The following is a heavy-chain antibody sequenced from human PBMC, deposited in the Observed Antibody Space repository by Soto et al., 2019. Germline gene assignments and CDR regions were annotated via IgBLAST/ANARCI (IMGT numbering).Heavy chain of an antibody. CDR1: GFTFSSYG. CDR3: ARGGYGDPGMDV. CDR2: IWYDGSNK. Sequence: QVQLVESGGGVVQPGRSLRLSCAASGFTFSSYGMHWVRQAPGKGLEWVAVIWYDGSNKDYADSVKGRFTISRDNSKNTLYLQMNSLRAEDTAVYYCARGGYGDPGMDVWGQGTTVTVSS. J-gene: IGHJ6*02. D-gene: IGHD4-17*01. V-gene: IGHV3-33*01.